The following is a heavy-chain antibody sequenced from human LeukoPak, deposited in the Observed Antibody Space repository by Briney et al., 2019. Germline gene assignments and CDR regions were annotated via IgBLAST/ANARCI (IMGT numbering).Heavy chain of an antibody. Sequence: SGGSVRLSCAASGFTFSSYSMNWVRQAPGKGLEWVSSISSSSSYIYYADSVKGRFTISRDNAKNSLYLQMNSLRAEDTAVYYCASEDLTGYYIWYFQHWGQGTLVTVSS. V-gene: IGHV3-21*01. CDR1: GFTFSSYS. CDR2: ISSSSSYI. J-gene: IGHJ1*01. CDR3: ASEDLTGYYIWYFQH. D-gene: IGHD3-9*01.